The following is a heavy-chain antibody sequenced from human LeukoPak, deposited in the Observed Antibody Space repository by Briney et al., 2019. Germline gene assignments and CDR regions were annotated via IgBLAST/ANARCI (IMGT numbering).Heavy chain of an antibody. CDR1: GRSFSGYY. CDR3: SRFALGTYRNAFDI. J-gene: IGHJ3*02. CDR2: INPSGST. D-gene: IGHD7-27*01. V-gene: IGHV4-34*01. Sequence: SETLSLTCAVYGRSFSGYYWSWVRQPPGKGLEWVGEINPSGSTNFHPSLKARVTISVDTSKNQFSLKLSALNAAAPALFYCSRFALGTYRNAFDIWGQGKIGTVSS.